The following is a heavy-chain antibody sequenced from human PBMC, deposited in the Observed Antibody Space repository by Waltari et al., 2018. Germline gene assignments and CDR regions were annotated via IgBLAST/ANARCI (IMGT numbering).Heavy chain of an antibody. CDR2: ISSSGSTI. CDR1: GFSLRSYS. J-gene: IGHJ4*02. Sequence: VQLVESGGGLVQPGGSLRLSCAAPGFSLRSYSRNWVRQAPGRGLEWVSYISSSGSTIYYADSVKGRFTISRDSAKNSLYLQMNSLRDEDTAVYYCARVVARDWGQGTLVTVSS. CDR3: ARVVARD. V-gene: IGHV3-48*02.